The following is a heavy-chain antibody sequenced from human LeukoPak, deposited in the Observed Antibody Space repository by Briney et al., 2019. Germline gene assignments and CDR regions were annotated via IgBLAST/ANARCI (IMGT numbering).Heavy chain of an antibody. D-gene: IGHD5-12*01. CDR1: GGSISSYY. Sequence: SETLSLXCTVSGGSISSYYWSWIRQPPGKGLEWIGYIYYSGSTNHNPSLKSRVTISVDTSKNQFSLKLSSVTAADTAVYYCARGSIPTLLGGYVTFDPWGRGTLVAVSS. CDR3: ARGSIPTLLGGYVTFDP. CDR2: IYYSGST. J-gene: IGHJ5*02. V-gene: IGHV4-59*01.